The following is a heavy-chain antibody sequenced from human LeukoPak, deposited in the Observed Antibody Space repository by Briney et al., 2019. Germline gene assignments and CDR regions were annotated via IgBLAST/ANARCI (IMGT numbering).Heavy chain of an antibody. CDR2: ISPYNGNT. CDR3: ARDAILSYYSDGSAYHGFDF. J-gene: IGHJ4*02. CDR1: GYTFTNFG. D-gene: IGHD3-22*01. Sequence: ASVKVSCKASGYTFTNFGVSWVRQPPGQGHEWMGVISPYNGNTYSAQKFQGRVTMTTDTPTNTAYMDLKSLRSDDTAMYYCARDAILSYYSDGSAYHGFDFWGQGTLVTVSS. V-gene: IGHV1-18*01.